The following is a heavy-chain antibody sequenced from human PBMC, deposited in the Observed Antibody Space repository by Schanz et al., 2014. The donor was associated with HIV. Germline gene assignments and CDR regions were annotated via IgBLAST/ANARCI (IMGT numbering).Heavy chain of an antibody. CDR1: GYTFTSQY. Sequence: QVQLVQSGAEVKKPGASVKVSCKASGYTFTSQYMHWVRQAPGQGLEWMGLINPYDGSTSNAQKCQGRVTMTSDTSTSTVYMQLSSLTSDDTAVYYCARGDILTGLYPYYFDSWGQGTLVTVSS. CDR3: ARGDILTGLYPYYFDS. J-gene: IGHJ4*02. D-gene: IGHD3-9*01. CDR2: INPYDGST. V-gene: IGHV1-46*01.